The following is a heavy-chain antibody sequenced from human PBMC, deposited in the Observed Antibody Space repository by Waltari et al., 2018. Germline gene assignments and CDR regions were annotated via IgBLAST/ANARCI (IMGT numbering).Heavy chain of an antibody. CDR3: AGSFWSGYSIDY. V-gene: IGHV3-33*01. Sequence: QLQLVESGGGVVQPGRSLRLSCAASGFTFSSYGMHWVRQAPGKGREWGAVIWYDGSNKYYADSVKGRFTISRDNSKNTLYLQMNSLRAEDTAVYYCAGSFWSGYSIDYWGQGTLVTVSS. CDR2: IWYDGSNK. D-gene: IGHD3-3*01. CDR1: GFTFSSYG. J-gene: IGHJ4*02.